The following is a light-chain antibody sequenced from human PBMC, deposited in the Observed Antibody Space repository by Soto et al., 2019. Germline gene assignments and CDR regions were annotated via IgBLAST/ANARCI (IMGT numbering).Light chain of an antibody. CDR2: AAS. CDR3: QQADSFPLS. J-gene: IGKJ4*01. Sequence: DIQMTQSPSSVSASIGDRVTISCRASQSIYKWLVWYQQKPGKAPKLLIYAASSLQSGVPSRFSGSRYGTDFTLTISSQQPEDFATYYCQQADSFPLSFGGGTKVEI. CDR1: QSIYKW. V-gene: IGKV1-12*01.